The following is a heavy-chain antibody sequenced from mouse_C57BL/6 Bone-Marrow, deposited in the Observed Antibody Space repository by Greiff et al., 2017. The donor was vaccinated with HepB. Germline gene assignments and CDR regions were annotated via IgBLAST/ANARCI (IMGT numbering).Heavy chain of an antibody. V-gene: IGHV1-15*01. CDR1: GYTFTDYE. CDR3: TRGKCGGYYAMDY. Sequence: QVQLQQSGAELVRPGASVTLSCKASGYTFTDYEMHWVKQTPVHGLEWIGAIDPETGGTAYNQKFKGKAILTADKSSSTAYMELRSLTSEDSAVYYCTRGKCGGYYAMDYWGQGTSVTVSS. J-gene: IGHJ4*01. CDR2: IDPETGGT.